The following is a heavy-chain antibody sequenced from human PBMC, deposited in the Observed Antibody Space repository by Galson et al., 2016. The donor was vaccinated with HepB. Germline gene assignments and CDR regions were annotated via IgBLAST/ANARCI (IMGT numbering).Heavy chain of an antibody. J-gene: IGHJ1*01. CDR3: PADYGGNSGYFHY. Sequence: SLRLSCAASGFTFSNYNMNWIRQSPGRGLEWIASISSRSTYLYYSDSMKGRFVVSRDNAQNSLHLDVDSLTVEDTAISYCPADYGGNSGYFHYWGQGTLVTVSS. CDR1: GFTFSNYN. D-gene: IGHD4-23*01. CDR2: ISSRSTYL. V-gene: IGHV3-21*01.